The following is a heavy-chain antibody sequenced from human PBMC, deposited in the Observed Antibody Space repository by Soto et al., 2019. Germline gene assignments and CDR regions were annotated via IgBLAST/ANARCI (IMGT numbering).Heavy chain of an antibody. D-gene: IGHD4-17*01. V-gene: IGHV4-34*01. CDR2: INHSGST. Sequence: ASETLSLPCPLYGGSFSGYYWSWIRQPPGKGREWIGEINHSGSTNYNPSLKSRVTISVDTSKNQFSLKLSSVTAADTAVYYCARFYGDYDDSFDIWGQGTMVTVSS. CDR3: ARFYGDYDDSFDI. CDR1: GGSFSGYY. J-gene: IGHJ3*02.